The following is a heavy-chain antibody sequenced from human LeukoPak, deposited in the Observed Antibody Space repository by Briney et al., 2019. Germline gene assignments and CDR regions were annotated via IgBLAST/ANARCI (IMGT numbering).Heavy chain of an antibody. V-gene: IGHV3-74*01. CDR2: INEDGRTT. Sequence: GGSLRLSCVASGFTFSSNWMHWVRQAPGKGLVWVSRINEDGRTTNYADSVKGRFTVSRDISKNTQFLQMNSLRFEDTAVYFCVRESCSGGSCTYDPFDIWGHGTMVTVST. J-gene: IGHJ3*02. D-gene: IGHD2-15*01. CDR1: GFTFSSNW. CDR3: VRESCSGGSCTYDPFDI.